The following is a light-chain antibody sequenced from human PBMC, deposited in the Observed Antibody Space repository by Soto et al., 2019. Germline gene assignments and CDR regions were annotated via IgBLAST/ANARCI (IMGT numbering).Light chain of an antibody. CDR2: KAS. V-gene: IGKV1-5*03. CDR1: QRSSSR. CDR3: QQYNYYRS. Sequence: DIQMTKAPSTLSASLGDRVTITCRASQRSSSRLAWYQQKPGKAPNLLIYKASSLESGVPSRFSGSGAGTEFTLTISSLQPDDFATYYCQQYNYYRSFGQGTKVEIK. J-gene: IGKJ1*01.